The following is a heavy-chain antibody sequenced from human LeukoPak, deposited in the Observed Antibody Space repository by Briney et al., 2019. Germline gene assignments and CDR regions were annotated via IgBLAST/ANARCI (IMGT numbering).Heavy chain of an antibody. CDR3: ARSPYSGSYSDFDY. CDR1: GGSISGGGYY. D-gene: IGHD1-26*01. V-gene: IGHV4-30-2*01. Sequence: SETLSLTCTVSGGSISGGGYYWSWIRQPPGKGLEWIGYIYHSGSTYYNPSLKSRVTISVDRSKNQFSLKLRSVTAADTAVYYCARSPYSGSYSDFDYWGQGTLVTVSS. CDR2: IYHSGST. J-gene: IGHJ4*02.